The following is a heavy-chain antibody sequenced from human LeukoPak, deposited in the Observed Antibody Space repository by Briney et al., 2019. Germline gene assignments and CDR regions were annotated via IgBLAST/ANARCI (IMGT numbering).Heavy chain of an antibody. CDR2: ISSSGSTI. V-gene: IGHV3-11*04. D-gene: IGHD6-6*01. CDR1: GGFISSNY. CDR3: ARGGGGAARQGYYYMDV. Sequence: PSETLSLTCTVSGGFISSNYWSWIRQAPGKGLEWVSYISSSGSTIYYADSVKGRFTISRDNAKNSLYLQMNSLRAEDTAVYYCARGGGGAARQGYYYMDVWGKGTTVTVSS. J-gene: IGHJ6*03.